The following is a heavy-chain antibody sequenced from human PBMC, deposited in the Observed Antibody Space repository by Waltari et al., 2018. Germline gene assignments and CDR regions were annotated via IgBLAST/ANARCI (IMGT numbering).Heavy chain of an antibody. CDR2: IKQDGSEK. J-gene: IGHJ4*02. V-gene: IGHV3-7*01. CDR3: ARDLRGYKY. D-gene: IGHD3-10*01. CDR1: GFPFSSYW. Sequence: EVQLVESGGGLVQPGGSMRLSCAASGFPFSSYWRSWVRQAPGKGLEWVANIKQDGSEKYYVDSVKGRFTISRDNAKNSLYLQMNSLRAEDTAVYYCARDLRGYKYWGQGTLVTVSS.